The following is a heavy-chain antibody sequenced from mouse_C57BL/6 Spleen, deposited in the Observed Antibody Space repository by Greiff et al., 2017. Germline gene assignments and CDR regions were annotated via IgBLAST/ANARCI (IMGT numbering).Heavy chain of an antibody. CDR3: ARDQGGLLSWFAY. CDR1: GYSITSGYY. D-gene: IGHD2-3*01. CDR2: ISYDGSN. Sequence: DVQLQESGPGLVKPSQSLSLTCSVTGYSITSGYYWNWIRQFPGNKLEWMGYISYDGSNNYNPSLKNRISITRDTSKNQFFLKLNSVTTEDTATYYCARDQGGLLSWFAYWGQGTLVTVSA. J-gene: IGHJ3*01. V-gene: IGHV3-6*01.